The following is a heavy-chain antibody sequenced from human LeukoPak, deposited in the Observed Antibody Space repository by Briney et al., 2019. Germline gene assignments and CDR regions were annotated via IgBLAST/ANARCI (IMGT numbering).Heavy chain of an antibody. Sequence: GGSLRLSCAASGFTFSSYAMNWVRQAPGKGLEWVSFISGSGDTTYYADSAKGRFTISRDNSKNTLYLQMNSLRAEDTAVYYCAKSRGESRGAGNYWGQGTLVTVPS. J-gene: IGHJ4*02. V-gene: IGHV3-23*01. CDR1: GFTFSSYA. D-gene: IGHD6-13*01. CDR3: AKSRGESRGAGNY. CDR2: ISGSGDTT.